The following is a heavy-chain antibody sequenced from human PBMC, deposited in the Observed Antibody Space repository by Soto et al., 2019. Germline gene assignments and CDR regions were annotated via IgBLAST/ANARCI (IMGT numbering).Heavy chain of an antibody. CDR1: GFIFSDYY. Sequence: PGWSLRLSCAASGFIFSDYYMSWIRQAPGKGLEWVSYISSSSSYTNYADSVKGRFTISRDNAKNSLSLQMNSLRAEDTAVYYCARVTFGSFYQDSWGQGTLVTGSS. D-gene: IGHD3-16*01. J-gene: IGHJ4*02. CDR3: ARVTFGSFYQDS. V-gene: IGHV3-11*06. CDR2: ISSSSSYT.